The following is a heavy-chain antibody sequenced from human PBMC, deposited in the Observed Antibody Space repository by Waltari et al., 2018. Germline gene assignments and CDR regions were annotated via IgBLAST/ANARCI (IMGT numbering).Heavy chain of an antibody. CDR1: GFTFSSYA. J-gene: IGHJ4*02. CDR2: ISGSGGST. V-gene: IGHV3-23*01. Sequence: EVQLLESGGGLVQPGGSLRLSCAASGFTFSSYAMSWFRQAPGKGLEWVSAISGSGGSTYYADSVKGRFTISRDNSKNTLYLQMNSLRAEDTAVYYCAKGWRWLQFLFDYWGQGTLVTVSS. D-gene: IGHD2-21*01. CDR3: AKGWRWLQFLFDY.